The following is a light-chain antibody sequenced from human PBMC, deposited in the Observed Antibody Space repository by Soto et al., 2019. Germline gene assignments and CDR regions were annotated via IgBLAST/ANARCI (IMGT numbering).Light chain of an antibody. CDR1: QSLTMW. J-gene: IGKJ1*01. V-gene: IGKV1-5*03. CDR2: KTS. CDR3: QHWTDYSWT. Sequence: DIHMTQSPSTLSASVGDRVTITCRASQSLTMWLAGYQQKPGKAPNLLICKTSRLESGVPSRFSGSGSGTEFSLTISSLQPDDFATYYCQHWTDYSWTFGQGTKVEVK.